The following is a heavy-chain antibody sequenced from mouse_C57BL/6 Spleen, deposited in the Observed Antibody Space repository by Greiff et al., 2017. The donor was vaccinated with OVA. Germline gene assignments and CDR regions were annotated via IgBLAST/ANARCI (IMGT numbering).Heavy chain of an antibody. CDR3: ARADYYGSSYSYWYFDV. V-gene: IGHV1-66*01. CDR2: IYPGSGNT. Sequence: QVQLKQSGPELVKPGASVKISCKASGYSFTSYYIHWVKQRPGQGLEWIGWIYPGSGNTKYDEKFKGKATLTADTSSSTAYMQLSSLTSEDSAVYYCARADYYGSSYSYWYFDVWGTGTTVTVSS. CDR1: GYSFTSYY. D-gene: IGHD1-1*01. J-gene: IGHJ1*03.